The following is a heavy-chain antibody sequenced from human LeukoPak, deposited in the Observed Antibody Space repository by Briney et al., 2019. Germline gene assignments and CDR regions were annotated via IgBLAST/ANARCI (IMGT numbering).Heavy chain of an antibody. CDR1: GYSISSGYY. V-gene: IGHV4-38-2*02. D-gene: IGHD3-3*01. CDR2: INHSGST. CDR3: AREYYYTTGRSGVAPPYYFDY. Sequence: SETLSLTCTVSGYSISSGYYWGWIRQPPGKGLEWIGSINHSGSTYYNPPLKSRVTISVDTSKNQFSLKLSSVTAADTAVYYCAREYYYTTGRSGVAPPYYFDYWGQGTLVTVSS. J-gene: IGHJ4*02.